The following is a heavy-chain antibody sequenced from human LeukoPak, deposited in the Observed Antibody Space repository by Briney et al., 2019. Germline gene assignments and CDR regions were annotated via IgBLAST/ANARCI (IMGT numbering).Heavy chain of an antibody. CDR1: GGSISSGGYS. V-gene: IGHV4-30-2*01. CDR2: IYHSGST. Sequence: NPSETLSLTCAVSGGSISSGGYSWSWIRQPPGKGLEWIGYIYHSGSTYYNPSLKSRVTISVDRSKNQFSLKLSSVTAADTAVYYCARESTMVRGGIDWGQGTLVTVSS. CDR3: ARESTMVRGGID. J-gene: IGHJ4*02. D-gene: IGHD3-10*01.